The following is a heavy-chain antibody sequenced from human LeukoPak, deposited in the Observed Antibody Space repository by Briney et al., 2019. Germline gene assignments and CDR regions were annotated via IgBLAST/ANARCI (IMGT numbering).Heavy chain of an antibody. CDR3: ARDSGLLWFGELGY. Sequence: PGGSLRLSCAASRFTFSDYYISWIRQAPGKGLEWISYISSSSSYTNYADSVKGRFTISRDNSKNTLYLQMNSLRAEDTAVYYCARDSGLLWFGELGYWGQGTLVTVSS. D-gene: IGHD3-10*01. CDR2: ISSSSSYT. CDR1: RFTFSDYY. V-gene: IGHV3-11*06. J-gene: IGHJ4*02.